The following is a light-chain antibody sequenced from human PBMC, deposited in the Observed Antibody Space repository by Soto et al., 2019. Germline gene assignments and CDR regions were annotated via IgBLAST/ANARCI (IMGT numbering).Light chain of an antibody. CDR2: HDD. V-gene: IGLV1-36*01. J-gene: IGLJ7*01. Sequence: QSVLTQPPSVSEAPRQSVTISCSGSTSNVGNNAVNWYQQVPGKAPRLLIFHDDLLPSGVSDRFSGSKFGTSASLTISGLQSEDEADYYCAAWDDSLNADVFGGGTQLTVL. CDR1: TSNVGNNA. CDR3: AAWDDSLNADV.